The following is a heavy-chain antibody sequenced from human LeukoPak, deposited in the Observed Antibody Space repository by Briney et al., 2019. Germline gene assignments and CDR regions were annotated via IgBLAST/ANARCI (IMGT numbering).Heavy chain of an antibody. J-gene: IGHJ3*02. CDR1: GGTFSSYA. V-gene: IGHV1-69*13. D-gene: IGHD4-23*01. Sequence: ASVKVSFKASGGTFSSYAISWVRQAPGQGLEWMGGIIPIFGTANYAQKFQGRVTITADESTSTAYMELSSLRSEDTAVYYCARQHGGNSLPLDAFDIWGQGTMVTVSS. CDR2: IIPIFGTA. CDR3: ARQHGGNSLPLDAFDI.